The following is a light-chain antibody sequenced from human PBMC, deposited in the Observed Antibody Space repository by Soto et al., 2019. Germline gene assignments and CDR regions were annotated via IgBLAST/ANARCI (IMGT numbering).Light chain of an antibody. V-gene: IGLV1-44*01. CDR3: AAWDDSLNARV. Sequence: QSVLTQPPSASGTPGQRVTISCSGSSCNIGSNTVNWYQQLPGTAPKLLIYSNNQRPSGVPDRFSGSKSGTSASLAISGLQSEDEADYYCAAWDDSLNARVFGGGTKLTVL. CDR2: SNN. CDR1: SCNIGSNT. J-gene: IGLJ3*02.